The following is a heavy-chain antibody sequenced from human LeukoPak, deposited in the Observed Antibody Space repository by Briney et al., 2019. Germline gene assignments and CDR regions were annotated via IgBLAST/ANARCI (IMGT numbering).Heavy chain of an antibody. Sequence: GGSLRLSCAASGLTFNNYGMHWVRQAPGKGLEWVAVIFYDGSTQHYADSVKGRFTISRDNSKNTVYLQMNNLRAEDTAVYYCAKDQAYYFSFADYWGQGTRVTVSS. CDR2: IFYDGSTQ. D-gene: IGHD2/OR15-2a*01. J-gene: IGHJ4*02. CDR3: AKDQAYYFSFADY. CDR1: GLTFNNYG. V-gene: IGHV3-33*06.